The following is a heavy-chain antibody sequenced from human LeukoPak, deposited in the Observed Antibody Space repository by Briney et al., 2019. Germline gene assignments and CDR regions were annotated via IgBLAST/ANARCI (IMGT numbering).Heavy chain of an antibody. Sequence: ASVKVSCKASGYTFTSYYMHWVRQAPGQGLEWMGWINPNSGGTNYAQKFQGRVTMTRDTSISTAYMELSRLRSDDTAVYYCAKKVISNSGYFDYWGQGTLVTVSS. V-gene: IGHV1-2*02. CDR3: AKKVISNSGYFDY. J-gene: IGHJ4*02. CDR1: GYTFTSYY. D-gene: IGHD3-22*01. CDR2: INPNSGGT.